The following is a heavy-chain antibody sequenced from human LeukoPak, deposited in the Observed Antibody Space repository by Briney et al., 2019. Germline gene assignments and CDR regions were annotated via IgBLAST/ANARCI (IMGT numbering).Heavy chain of an antibody. CDR1: GFTFSTYG. CDR3: AKSDLGHRSRQVGPFDY. Sequence: PGRSLRLSCAASGFTFSTYGMHWVRQAPGKGLEWVAVISYDGSNKYYSDSVKGRFTISRDNSKNTLYLQMNSLRAEDTAVYYCAKSDLGHRSRQVGPFDYWGQGTLVTVSS. V-gene: IGHV3-30*18. D-gene: IGHD2-15*01. J-gene: IGHJ4*02. CDR2: ISYDGSNK.